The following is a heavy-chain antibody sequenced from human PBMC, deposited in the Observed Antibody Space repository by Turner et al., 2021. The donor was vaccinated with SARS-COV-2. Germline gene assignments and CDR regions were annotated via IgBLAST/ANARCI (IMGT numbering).Heavy chain of an antibody. V-gene: IGHV4-4*07. CDR1: GGSISSYY. D-gene: IGHD6-6*01. Sequence: QVQLQEAGPGRVKPSETLSLACTGSGGSISSYYWSWIRQPAGKGLEWIGRTYTSGSTIYNPSLKSRVTMSVDTSKHQFSLKLSSVTAADTAVYYCARARVQLGPVGMDVWGQGTTVTVSS. CDR2: TYTSGST. J-gene: IGHJ6*02. CDR3: ARARVQLGPVGMDV.